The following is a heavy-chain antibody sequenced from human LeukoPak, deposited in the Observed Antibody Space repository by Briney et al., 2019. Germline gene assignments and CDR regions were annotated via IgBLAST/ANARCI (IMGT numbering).Heavy chain of an antibody. V-gene: IGHV4-59*01. J-gene: IGHJ4*02. D-gene: IGHD3/OR15-3a*01. Sequence: SETLSLTCTVSGGSISNYYWSWIRQPPGKGLEWIGYIYYTGTTNYSPSLKSRVTISVDTSKNQFSLKLSSVTAADTAVYYCARDGTGSNLIDYWGQGTLVTVSS. CDR3: ARDGTGSNLIDY. CDR2: IYYTGTT. CDR1: GGSISNYY.